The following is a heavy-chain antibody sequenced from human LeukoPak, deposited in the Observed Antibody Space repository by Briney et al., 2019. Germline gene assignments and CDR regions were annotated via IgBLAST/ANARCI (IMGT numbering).Heavy chain of an antibody. D-gene: IGHD3-9*01. CDR1: GFTFSSYW. V-gene: IGHV3-74*01. J-gene: IGHJ4*02. Sequence: GGSLRLSCAASGFTFSSYWMHWVRQAPGKGLVWVSRINSDGSSTSYAGSVKGRFTISRDNAKNTLYLQMNSLRAEDTAAYYCARAGELRYFDWLSYWGQGTLVTVSS. CDR3: ARAGELRYFDWLSY. CDR2: INSDGSST.